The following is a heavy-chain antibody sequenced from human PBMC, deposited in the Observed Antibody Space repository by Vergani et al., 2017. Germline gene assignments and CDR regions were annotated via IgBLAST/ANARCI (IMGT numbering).Heavy chain of an antibody. CDR1: GGSFSGYY. J-gene: IGHJ5*02. CDR3: ARHSTVEWLVKLGGIDP. CDR2: IYYSGST. V-gene: IGHV4-34*01. Sequence: QVQLQQWGAGLLKPSETLSLTCAVYGGSFSGYYWGWIRQPPGKGLEWIASIYYSGSTYYNPSLKSRVTISVDTSKNQFSLKLSSVTAADTAVYFCARHSTVEWLVKLGGIDPWGQGILVTVSS. D-gene: IGHD6-19*01.